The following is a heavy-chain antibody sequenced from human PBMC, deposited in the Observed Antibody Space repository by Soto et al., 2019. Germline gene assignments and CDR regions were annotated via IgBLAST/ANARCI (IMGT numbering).Heavy chain of an antibody. CDR2: ISGSGGST. V-gene: IGHV3-23*01. CDR3: ATLLTTPSVIAYYGMDV. J-gene: IGHJ6*02. D-gene: IGHD4-17*01. CDR1: GFTFSSYA. Sequence: GGSLRLSCAASGFTFSSYAMSWVRQAPGKGLEWVSAISGSGGSTYYADSVKGRFTISRDNSKNTLYLQMNSLRAEDTAVYYCATLLTTPSVIAYYGMDVWGQGTTVTVSS.